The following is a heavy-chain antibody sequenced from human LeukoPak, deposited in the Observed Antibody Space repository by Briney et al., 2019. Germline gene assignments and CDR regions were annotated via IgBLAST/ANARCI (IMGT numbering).Heavy chain of an antibody. V-gene: IGHV1-2*02. CDR3: ASPNGDYYNWFDP. CDR1: GYTFTGYS. Sequence: GASVKVSCKASGYTFTGYSIHWVRQAPGQGLEWMGCINPNSGDTNYPQKFQDRVTLSRDTSISTAYMELTDLRSDDTAMYYCASPNGDYYNWFDPWGQGTLVTVSP. CDR2: INPNSGDT. J-gene: IGHJ5*02. D-gene: IGHD2-21*02.